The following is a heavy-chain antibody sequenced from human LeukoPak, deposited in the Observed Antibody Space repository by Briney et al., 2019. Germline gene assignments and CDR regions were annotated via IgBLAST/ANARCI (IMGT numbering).Heavy chain of an antibody. CDR1: GFTFGDYA. V-gene: IGHV3-49*03. CDR3: TSGYCSGGSCYSIDY. D-gene: IGHD2-15*01. J-gene: IGHJ4*02. CDR2: IRSKAYGGTT. Sequence: GGSLRLSCTASGFTFGDYAMSWFRQAPGKGLEWVGFIRSKAYGGTTEYAASVKGRFTISRDDSKSIAYLQMNSLKTEDTAVYYCTSGYCSGGSCYSIDYWGQGTLVTVSS.